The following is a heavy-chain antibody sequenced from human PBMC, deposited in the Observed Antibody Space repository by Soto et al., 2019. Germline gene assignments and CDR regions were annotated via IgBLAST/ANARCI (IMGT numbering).Heavy chain of an antibody. CDR1: GGTFSSYT. CDR2: IIPVLDIS. CDR3: ARASYVESFDY. V-gene: IGHV1-69*02. Sequence: QVQLVQSGAEVKKPGSSVKVSCKASGGTFSSYTITWVRQAPGQGLECMGRIIPVLDISNYALKFQGRLTITADESMSTAYMELSSLTSEDTAVYYCARASYVESFDYWGQGTLVTVSS. D-gene: IGHD2-15*01. J-gene: IGHJ4*02.